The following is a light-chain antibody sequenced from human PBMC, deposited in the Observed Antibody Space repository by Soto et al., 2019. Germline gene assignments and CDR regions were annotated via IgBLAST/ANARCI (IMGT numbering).Light chain of an antibody. CDR1: SSNIGSNS. CDR3: AAWDDGLSGWV. Sequence: QSVLTQPPSASGTPGQRVTISCSGSSSNIGSNSVYWFQQLPGTAPKVLIYRNNQRPSGVPDRFSGSKSGTSASLAISGLRSEDEADYYCAAWDDGLSGWVFGGGTKLTVL. V-gene: IGLV1-47*01. J-gene: IGLJ3*02. CDR2: RNN.